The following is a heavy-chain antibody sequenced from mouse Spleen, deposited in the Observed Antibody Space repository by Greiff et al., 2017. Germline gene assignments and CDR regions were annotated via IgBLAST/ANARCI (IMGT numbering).Heavy chain of an antibody. D-gene: IGHD1-1*01. J-gene: IGHJ3*01. CDR1: GFPFSDYG. Sequence: EVQLVESGGGLVKPGGSLKLSCAASGFPFSDYGMHWVRQAPEKGLEWVAYISSGSSTIYYADTVKGRFTISRDNAKNTLFLQMTSLRSEDTAMYYCARKTTVGGFAYWGQGTLVTVSA. CDR2: ISSGSSTI. V-gene: IGHV5-17*01. CDR3: ARKTTVGGFAY.